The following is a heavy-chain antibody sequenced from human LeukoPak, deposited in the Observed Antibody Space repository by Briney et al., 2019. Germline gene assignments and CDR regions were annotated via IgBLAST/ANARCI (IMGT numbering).Heavy chain of an antibody. J-gene: IGHJ4*02. V-gene: IGHV3-23*01. CDR3: AKWDYDILTGCFDY. CDR2: ISGSGGST. CDR1: GFTFSSYA. Sequence: GGSLRLSCAASGFTFSSYAMSWVRQAPGKGLEWVSAISGSGGSTYHADSVKGRFTISRDNSKNTLYLQMNSLRAEDTAVYYCAKWDYDILTGCFDYWGQGTLVTVSS. D-gene: IGHD3-9*01.